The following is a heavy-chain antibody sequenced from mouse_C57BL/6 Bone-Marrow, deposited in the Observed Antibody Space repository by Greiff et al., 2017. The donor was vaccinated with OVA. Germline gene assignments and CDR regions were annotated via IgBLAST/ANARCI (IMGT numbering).Heavy chain of an antibody. CDR3: ARRRDYYGSSYWYFDV. V-gene: IGHV1-39*01. Sequence: EVQLQESGPELVKPGASVKISCKASGYSFTDYNMNWVKQSNGKSLEWIGVINPNYGTTSYNQKFKGKATLTVDQSSSTAYMQHNSLTSEDSAVYYCARRRDYYGSSYWYFDVWGTGTTVTVSS. CDR2: INPNYGTT. CDR1: GYSFTDYN. D-gene: IGHD1-1*01. J-gene: IGHJ1*03.